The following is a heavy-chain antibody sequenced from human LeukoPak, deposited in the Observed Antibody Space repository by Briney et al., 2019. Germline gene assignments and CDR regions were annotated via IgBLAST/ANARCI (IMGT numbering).Heavy chain of an antibody. V-gene: IGHV4-39*01. Sequence: PSETLSLTCTVSGGSISSSSYYWGWIRQPPGKGLEWIGSIYYSGSTYYNPSLKSRVTISVDTSKNQFSLKLSSVTAADTAVYYCARREWIVGAISAFDYWGQGTLVTVSS. CDR2: IYYSGST. D-gene: IGHD1-26*01. J-gene: IGHJ4*02. CDR1: GGSISSSSYY. CDR3: ARREWIVGAISAFDY.